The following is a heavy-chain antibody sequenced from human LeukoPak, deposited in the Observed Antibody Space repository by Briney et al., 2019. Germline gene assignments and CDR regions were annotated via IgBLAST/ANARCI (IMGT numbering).Heavy chain of an antibody. D-gene: IGHD5-24*01. CDR2: INHSGTT. J-gene: IGHJ4*02. V-gene: IGHV4-34*01. CDR1: RGSLSGYY. CDR3: ARAEDGNNLGLLGY. Sequence: PREALSLTRAVYRGSLSGYYWSWIRHPPGKGLEWIGEINHSGTTNYTPSLKSRVTISVDTSKRQFSLRLNSVTAADTATYYCARAEDGNNLGLLGYWGQGTRVIVSS.